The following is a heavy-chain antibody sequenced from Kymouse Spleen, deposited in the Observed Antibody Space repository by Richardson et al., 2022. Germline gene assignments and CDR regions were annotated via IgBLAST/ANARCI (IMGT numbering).Heavy chain of an antibody. CDR2: IYYSGST. V-gene: IGHV4-61*01. CDR3: ARDYGSGSYAFDI. D-gene: IGHD3-10*01. J-gene: IGHJ3*02. CDR1: GGSVSSGSYY. Sequence: QVQLQESGPGLVKPSETLSLTCTVSGGSVSSGSYYWSWIRQPPGKGLEWIGYIYYSGSTNYNPSLKSRVTISVDTSKNQFSLKLSSVTAADTAVYYCARDYGSGSYAFDIWGQGTMVTVSS.